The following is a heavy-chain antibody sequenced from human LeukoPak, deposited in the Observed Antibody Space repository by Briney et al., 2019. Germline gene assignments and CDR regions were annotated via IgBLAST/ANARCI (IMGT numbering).Heavy chain of an antibody. CDR3: ARDPYGDYEVWLYGMDV. D-gene: IGHD4-17*01. V-gene: IGHV5-51*01. CDR1: GYSFTSYW. CDR2: IYPGDSDT. J-gene: IGHJ6*02. Sequence: GGSLKISCKGSGYSFTSYWIGWVRQMPGKGLEWMGIIYPGDSDTRYSPSFQGQVTISADKSISTAYLQWSSLKASDTAVYYCARDPYGDYEVWLYGMDVWGQGTTVTVSS.